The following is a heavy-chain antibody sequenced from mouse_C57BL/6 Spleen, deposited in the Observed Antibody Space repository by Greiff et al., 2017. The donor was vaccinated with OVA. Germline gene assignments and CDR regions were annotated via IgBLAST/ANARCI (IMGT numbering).Heavy chain of an antibody. V-gene: IGHV5-4*01. CDR2: ISDGGSYT. J-gene: IGHJ2*01. CDR3: ARERELRPFDY. CDR1: GFTFSSYA. Sequence: EVQLVESGGGLVKPGGSLKLSCAASGFTFSSYAMSWVRQTPEKRLEWVATISDGGSYTYYPDNVKGRFTISRDNAKNNLYLQMSHLKSEDTAMYYCARERELRPFDYWGQGTTLTVSS. D-gene: IGHD3-2*02.